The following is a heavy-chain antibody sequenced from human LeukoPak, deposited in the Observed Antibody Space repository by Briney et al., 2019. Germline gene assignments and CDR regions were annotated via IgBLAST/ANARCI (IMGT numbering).Heavy chain of an antibody. V-gene: IGHV4-39*07. D-gene: IGHD3-10*01. Sequence: KASETLSLTCTVSGGSISSSSYYWGWIRQPPGKGLEWIGSIYYSGSTYYNPSLKSRVTISVDTSKNQFSLKLSSVTAADTAVYYCASPEGWFGEWAFDYWGQGTLVTVSS. CDR3: ASPEGWFGEWAFDY. J-gene: IGHJ4*02. CDR1: GGSISSSSYY. CDR2: IYYSGST.